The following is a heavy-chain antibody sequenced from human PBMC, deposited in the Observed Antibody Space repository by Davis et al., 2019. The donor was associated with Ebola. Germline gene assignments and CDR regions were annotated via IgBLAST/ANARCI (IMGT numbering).Heavy chain of an antibody. D-gene: IGHD5-18*01. Sequence: GGSLRLSCAASGFTFSSSAMSWGRQAPGKGLEWVSSIGGSSGSIYYADSVKGRFTISRDNAKNSLYLQMNSLRDEDTAVYYCARRRGYSYGMDVWGKGTTVTVSS. V-gene: IGHV3-48*02. J-gene: IGHJ6*04. CDR1: GFTFSSSA. CDR2: IGGSSGSI. CDR3: ARRRGYSYGMDV.